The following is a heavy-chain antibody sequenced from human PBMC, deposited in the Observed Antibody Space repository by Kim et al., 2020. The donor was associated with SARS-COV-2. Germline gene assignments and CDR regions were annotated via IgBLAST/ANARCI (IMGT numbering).Heavy chain of an antibody. J-gene: IGHJ4*02. V-gene: IGHV3-48*02. CDR3: ARGYLGY. D-gene: IGHD3-10*01. CDR2: SSSTI. Sequence: SSSTIHYADSVKGRFTISRDNAKNSLYLQMNSLRDEDTAVYYCARGYLGYWGQGTLVTVSS.